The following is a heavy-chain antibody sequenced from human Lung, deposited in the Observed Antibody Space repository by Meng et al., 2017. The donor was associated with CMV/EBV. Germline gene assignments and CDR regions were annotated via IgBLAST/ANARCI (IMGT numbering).Heavy chain of an antibody. J-gene: IGHJ3*02. D-gene: IGHD1-26*01. Sequence: SVKVSCXASGYTFTGYYIHWVRQAPGQGLEWMGSINPNSGGTKYAQKFQGRVTLTRDTSISTVYMELSRLKTDDTAVYYCARRQWDLRNALDIWGQGTVVTVSS. V-gene: IGHV1-2*02. CDR1: GYTFTGYY. CDR2: INPNSGGT. CDR3: ARRQWDLRNALDI.